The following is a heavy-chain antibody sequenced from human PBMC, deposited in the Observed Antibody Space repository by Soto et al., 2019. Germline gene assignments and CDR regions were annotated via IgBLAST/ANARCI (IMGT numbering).Heavy chain of an antibody. CDR1: GGSISSYY. CDR2: IYYSGST. J-gene: IGHJ5*02. CDR3: ARDSYGETFDP. Sequence: SETLSLTCTVSGGSISSYYWSWIRQPPGKGLEWIGYIYYSGSTNYNPSLKSRVTISVDTSKNQFSLKLSSVTAADTAVYYCARDSYGETFDPWGQGTLVPVSS. D-gene: IGHD4-17*01. V-gene: IGHV4-59*01.